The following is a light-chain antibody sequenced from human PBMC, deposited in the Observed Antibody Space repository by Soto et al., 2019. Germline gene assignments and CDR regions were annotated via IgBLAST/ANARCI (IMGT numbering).Light chain of an antibody. CDR1: QSISSW. J-gene: IGKJ1*01. CDR3: QQYNSYSLT. CDR2: KAS. V-gene: IGKV1-5*03. Sequence: DIQMTQSPSTLSASVGDRVTITCRASQSISSWLAWYQQRLGQAPKLLIYKASSLESGVPSRFSGSGSGTEFNLTITSLQPDDFAPYYCQQYNSYSLTFGQGTKVEIK.